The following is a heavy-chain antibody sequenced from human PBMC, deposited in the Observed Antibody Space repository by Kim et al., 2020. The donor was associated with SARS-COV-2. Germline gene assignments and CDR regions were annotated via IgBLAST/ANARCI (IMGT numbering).Heavy chain of an antibody. D-gene: IGHD3-3*01. J-gene: IGHJ6*02. V-gene: IGHV1-46*03. Sequence: ASVKVSCKASGYIFTNYYIHWVRQAPGQGLEWLGIINPTGGSTTYAQQFQGRLTMSRDTSRSLVYMEMTSLRSEDTAVYFCVRDLGLRFLDYNGLDVWGQGTPVTVSS. CDR1: GYIFTNYY. CDR3: VRDLGLRFLDYNGLDV. CDR2: INPTGGST.